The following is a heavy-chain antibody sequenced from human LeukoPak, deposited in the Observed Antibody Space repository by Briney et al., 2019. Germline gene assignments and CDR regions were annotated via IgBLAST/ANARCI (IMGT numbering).Heavy chain of an antibody. CDR1: GFTFRTYA. CDR3: ARDESGGGVPLYYFNY. Sequence: GGSLRLSCVASGFTFRTYAMTWVHQPPGKGLEWVSAIAGSGARAYSADSVKGRFTISRDNSKNTLYLQMNSLRVEDTAIYYCARDESGGGVPLYYFNYWGQGTLVTVSS. V-gene: IGHV3-23*01. CDR2: IAGSGARA. D-gene: IGHD6-25*01. J-gene: IGHJ4*02.